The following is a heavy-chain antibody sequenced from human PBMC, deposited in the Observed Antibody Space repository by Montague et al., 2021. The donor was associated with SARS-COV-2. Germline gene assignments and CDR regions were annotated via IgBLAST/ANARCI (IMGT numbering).Heavy chain of an antibody. V-gene: IGHV4-34*01. CDR2: INHSGST. CDR3: ARELGYCSSTNCFHFDY. CDR1: GGSFSGYY. Sequence: SETLSLTCAVYGGSFSGYYWSWIRQPPGKGLEWIGEINHSGSTNYNPSLKSRVTISVDTSKNQFSLKLSSVTAADTAVFYCARELGYCSSTNCFHFDYWGQGTPVTVSS. D-gene: IGHD2-2*01. J-gene: IGHJ4*02.